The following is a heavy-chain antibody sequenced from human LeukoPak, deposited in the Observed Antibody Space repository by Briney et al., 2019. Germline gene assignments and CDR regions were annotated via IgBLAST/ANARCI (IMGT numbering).Heavy chain of an antibody. V-gene: IGHV4-34*01. J-gene: IGHJ4*02. CDR3: ARRRDYVWGSYRFDY. CDR2: INHSGST. CDR1: GGSFSGYY. D-gene: IGHD3-16*02. Sequence: PSETLSLTCAVYGGSFSGYYWSRIRQPPGKGLEWIGEINHSGSTNYNPSLKSRVTISVDTSKNQFSLKLSSVTAADTAVYYCARRRDYVWGSYRFDYWGQGTLVTVSS.